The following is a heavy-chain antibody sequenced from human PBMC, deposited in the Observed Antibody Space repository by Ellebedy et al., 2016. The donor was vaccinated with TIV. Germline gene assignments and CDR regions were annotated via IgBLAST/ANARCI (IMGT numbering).Heavy chain of an antibody. V-gene: IGHV3-23*01. CDR1: GFTFSSYA. D-gene: IGHD3-3*01. CDR3: AVGGFWSGYYIDY. CDR2: ISGSGGST. J-gene: IGHJ4*02. Sequence: GGSLRLXXAASGFTFSSYAMSWVRQAPGKGLEWVSAISGSGGSTYYADSVKGRFTISRDNSKNTLYLQMNSLRAEDTAVYYCAVGGFWSGYYIDYWGQGTLVTVSS.